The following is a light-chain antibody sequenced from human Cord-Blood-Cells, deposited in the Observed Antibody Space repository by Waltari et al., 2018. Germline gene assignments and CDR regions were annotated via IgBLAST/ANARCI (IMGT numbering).Light chain of an antibody. J-gene: IGKJ4*01. Sequence: DIQITHSQSSCLASVADGVTITCKASQDISNYLNWYQQKPGKAPKLLIYDASNLETGVPSRFSGSGSGTDFTFTIISLQPEDIATYYCQQYDNLPLTFGGGTKVEIK. CDR3: QQYDNLPLT. V-gene: IGKV1-33*01. CDR1: QDISNY. CDR2: DAS.